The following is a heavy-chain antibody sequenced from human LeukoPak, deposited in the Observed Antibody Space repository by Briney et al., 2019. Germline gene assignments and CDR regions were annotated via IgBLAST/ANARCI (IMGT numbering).Heavy chain of an antibody. J-gene: IGHJ4*02. CDR3: ARDSIAVAGPSPFDY. D-gene: IGHD6-19*01. CDR1: GYTFTSYG. CDR2: ISAYNGNT. V-gene: IGHV1-18*01. Sequence: ASVKVSCKASGYTFTSYGISWVRQAPGQGPEWMGWISAYNGNTNYAQKLQGRVTMTTDTSTSTAYMELRSLRSDDTAVYYCARDSIAVAGPSPFDYWGQGTLVTVSS.